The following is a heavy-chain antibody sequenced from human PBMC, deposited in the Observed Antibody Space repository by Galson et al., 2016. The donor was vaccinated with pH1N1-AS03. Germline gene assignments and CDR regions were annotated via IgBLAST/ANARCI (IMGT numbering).Heavy chain of an antibody. CDR1: GYTFNAYY. J-gene: IGHJ4*03. CDR2: INTYTGRT. V-gene: IGHV1-2*02. Sequence: SVKVSCKASGYTFNAYYIHWVRQAPGQGLEWMGFINTYTGRTRYAQKFQRRVTMTRDTSITTAFMELRGLASDDSASYVCARVEGRASTPGAWGQGTLVTVS. CDR3: ARVEGRASTPGA. D-gene: IGHD1-26*01.